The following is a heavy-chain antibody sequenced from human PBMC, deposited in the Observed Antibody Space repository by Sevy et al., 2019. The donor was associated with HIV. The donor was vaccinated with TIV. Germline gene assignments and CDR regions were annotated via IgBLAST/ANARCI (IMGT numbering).Heavy chain of an antibody. CDR1: GGSINNYF. Sequence: SETLSLTCTVSGGSINNYFWSWIRQPPGKGLEWIGYIYYSGSTNWNPSLKSRVTISVDTSKNQLSLKLSSVTAADTAVYYCARESIGAVGDVDYWGQGTLVTVSS. D-gene: IGHD6-13*01. CDR3: ARESIGAVGDVDY. CDR2: IYYSGST. J-gene: IGHJ4*02. V-gene: IGHV4-59*01.